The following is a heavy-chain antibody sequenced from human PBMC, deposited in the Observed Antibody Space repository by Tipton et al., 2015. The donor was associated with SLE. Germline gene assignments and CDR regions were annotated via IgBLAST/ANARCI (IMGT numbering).Heavy chain of an antibody. CDR3: ARAPPYSGSYWGFDY. V-gene: IGHV3-48*01. J-gene: IGHJ4*02. CDR2: ISSSSSTI. Sequence: GSLRLSCAASGFTFSSYSMNWVRQAPGKGLEWVSYISSSSSTIYYADSVKGRFTISRDNAKNSLYLQMNSLRAEDTAVYYCARAPPYSGSYWGFDYWGQGTLVTVSS. D-gene: IGHD1-26*01. CDR1: GFTFSSYS.